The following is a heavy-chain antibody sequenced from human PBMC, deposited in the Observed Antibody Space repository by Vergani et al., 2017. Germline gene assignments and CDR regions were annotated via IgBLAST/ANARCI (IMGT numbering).Heavy chain of an antibody. V-gene: IGHV4-59*01. CDR2: IYYTGST. D-gene: IGHD6-19*01. J-gene: IGHJ4*02. CDR3: ARGWVSGWYGELGY. Sequence: QAQLQESGPGLVKPSETLSLTCTVSGGSISSYYWTWIRQPPGKGLEWIGNIYYTGSTNYNPSLQSRVTMSVDTSNNQFSLRLSSVTAADTAVYYCARGWVSGWYGELGYWGQGTLVTVSS. CDR1: GGSISSYY.